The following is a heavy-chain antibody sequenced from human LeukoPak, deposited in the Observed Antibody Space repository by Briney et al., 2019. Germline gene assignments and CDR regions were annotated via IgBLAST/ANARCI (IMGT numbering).Heavy chain of an antibody. Sequence: GSLRLSCTVSGFIFSNSGMHWVRRAPGKGLEWVAVVWFDGSKKYYADSVKGRFTISRDNSKNTLHLQMDSLRVEDTAVYFCARDSRRYSYGPVDYWGQGTLVTVSS. CDR1: GFIFSNSG. CDR2: VWFDGSKK. D-gene: IGHD5-18*01. CDR3: ARDSRRYSYGPVDY. J-gene: IGHJ4*02. V-gene: IGHV3-33*01.